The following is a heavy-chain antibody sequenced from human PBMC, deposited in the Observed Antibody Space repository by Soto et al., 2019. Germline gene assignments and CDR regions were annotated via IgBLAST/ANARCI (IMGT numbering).Heavy chain of an antibody. CDR1: GFTFTTYA. CDR2: LSGSGSNT. CDR3: AKDPIPGWNLPPMYYFDY. J-gene: IGHJ4*02. V-gene: IGHV3-23*01. Sequence: GGSLRLSCAASGFTFTTYAMSWVRQAPGTGLEWVSGLSGSGSNTYYSDSVKGRFTISRDNSKNTLYLQMNSLRAEDTAVYYCAKDPIPGWNLPPMYYFDYWGQGALVTV. D-gene: IGHD1-7*01.